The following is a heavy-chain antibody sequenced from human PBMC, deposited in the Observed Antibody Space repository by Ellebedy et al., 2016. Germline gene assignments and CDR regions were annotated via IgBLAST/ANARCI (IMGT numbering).Heavy chain of an antibody. CDR3: AKDIGEVEVDY. J-gene: IGHJ4*02. CDR1: GFTFSSYG. V-gene: IGHV3-23*01. CDR2: ISGSGGST. Sequence: GESLKISCAASGFTFSSYGMSWVRQAPGKGLEWVSAISGSGGSTYYADSVKGRFTISRDNSKNTLYLQMNSLRADDTAVYYCAKDIGEVEVDYWGQGTLVTVSS. D-gene: IGHD3-10*01.